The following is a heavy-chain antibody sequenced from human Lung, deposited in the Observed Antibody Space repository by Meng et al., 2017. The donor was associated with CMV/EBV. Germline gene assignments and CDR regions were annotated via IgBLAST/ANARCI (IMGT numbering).Heavy chain of an antibody. V-gene: IGHV4-30-4*02. D-gene: IGHD2-2*01. J-gene: IGHJ4*02. CDR3: ARGPSRPHFDY. CDR1: GGSLNRRNYY. Sequence: SXTXSLXCTVPGGSLNRRNYYWNWIRQPPGKSLEWIGYIFFSGSPYYNPSLESRVTISVDTSKNQFSLRLTSVTAADTAIYYCARGPSRPHFDYWGQGTLVTVSS. CDR2: IFFSGSP.